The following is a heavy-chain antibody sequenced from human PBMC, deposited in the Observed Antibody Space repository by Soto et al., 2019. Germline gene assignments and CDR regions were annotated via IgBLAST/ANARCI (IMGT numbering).Heavy chain of an antibody. CDR3: TSLYYGH. D-gene: IGHD4-17*01. J-gene: IGHJ4*02. V-gene: IGHV3-15*01. CDR2: IKSKTAGGTT. Sequence: GGSLRLSCAASEFTFTNAWTSWVRQAPGKGLEWVGRIKSKTAGGTTDYAAPVQGRFTISRDESRNTLYLQMNSLKTEDTAVYYCTSLYYGHWGQGTLVTVSS. CDR1: EFTFTNAW.